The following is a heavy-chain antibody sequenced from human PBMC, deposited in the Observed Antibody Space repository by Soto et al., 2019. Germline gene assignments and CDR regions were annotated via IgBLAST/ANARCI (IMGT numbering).Heavy chain of an antibody. D-gene: IGHD3-10*01. CDR3: ARRKEFPAEDYYYYYGMDV. CDR1: GYSFTSYW. V-gene: IGHV5-10-1*01. Sequence: PGASLKISWKGSGYSFTSYWISWVRQMPGKGLERMGRIDPSDSYTNYSTSFQGSVTISADKSISTAYLQWSSLKASDTAMYYCARRKEFPAEDYYYYYGMDVWGQGTTVTVSS. J-gene: IGHJ6*02. CDR2: IDPSDSYT.